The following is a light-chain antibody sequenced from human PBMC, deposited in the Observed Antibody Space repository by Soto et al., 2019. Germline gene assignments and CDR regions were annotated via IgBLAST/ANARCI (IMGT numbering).Light chain of an antibody. V-gene: IGKV1-5*03. CDR2: KAS. Sequence: DIQMTQSPSTLSASVGDRVTITCRASQSISSWVAWYQQKPGKAPKLMIYKASSLESGVPSRFSGSGSGTEFTLTISSLQPDDFATYYCQQYNNEWTFGQGTQGEIK. J-gene: IGKJ1*01. CDR3: QQYNNEWT. CDR1: QSISSW.